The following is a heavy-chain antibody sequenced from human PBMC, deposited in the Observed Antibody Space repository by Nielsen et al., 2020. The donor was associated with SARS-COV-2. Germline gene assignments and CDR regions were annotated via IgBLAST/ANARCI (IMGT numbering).Heavy chain of an antibody. J-gene: IGHJ4*02. CDR1: GFTFSSYW. CDR3: ASNRAYDILTGALDY. Sequence: GESLKISCAASGFTFSSYWMSWVRQAPGKGLEWVANIKQDGSEKYYVDSVKGRFTISRDNAKNSLYLQMNSLRAEDTAVYYCASNRAYDILTGALDYWGQGTLVTVSS. D-gene: IGHD3-9*01. CDR2: IKQDGSEK. V-gene: IGHV3-7*05.